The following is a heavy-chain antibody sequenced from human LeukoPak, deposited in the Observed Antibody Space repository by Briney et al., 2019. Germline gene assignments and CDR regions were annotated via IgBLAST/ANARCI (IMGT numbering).Heavy chain of an antibody. CDR3: TTAVGGTEDFDY. J-gene: IGHJ4*02. CDR2: IKKKTEGGTT. D-gene: IGHD1-26*01. Sequence: GGSLRLSCAASGFTFRNAWMSWVRQAPGKGLEWVGRIKKKTEGGTTDYAAPVKGRFTISRDDSKNTLYLQMNSLKTEDTAVYYCTTAVGGTEDFDYWGQGILVTVSS. CDR1: GFTFRNAW. V-gene: IGHV3-15*01.